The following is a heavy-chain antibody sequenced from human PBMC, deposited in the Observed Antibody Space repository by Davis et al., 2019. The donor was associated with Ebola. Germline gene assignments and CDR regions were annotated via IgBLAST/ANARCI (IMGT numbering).Heavy chain of an antibody. CDR3: ARDHYGGNSWDY. J-gene: IGHJ4*02. V-gene: IGHV1-18*01. CDR1: GYTFTSYG. CDR2: ISPYSGNR. Sequence: ASVKVSCKASGYTFTSYGINWVRQAPGQGLEWMGWISPYSGNRNYTPKLQGRVTVTTDTSTTTAYMELRSLRSDDTAVYYCARDHYGGNSWDYWGQGTLVTVSS. D-gene: IGHD4-23*01.